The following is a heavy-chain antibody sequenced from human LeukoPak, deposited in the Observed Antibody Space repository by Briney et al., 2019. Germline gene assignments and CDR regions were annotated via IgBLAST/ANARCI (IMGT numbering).Heavy chain of an antibody. D-gene: IGHD5-18*01. V-gene: IGHV4-34*01. CDR2: INHSGST. CDR3: ARGGGYSYGYYYYYGMDV. J-gene: IGHJ6*02. CDR1: GGSFSGYY. Sequence: SETLPLTCAVYGGSFSGYYWSWIRQPPGKGLEWIGEINHSGSTNYNPSLKSRVTISVDTSKNQFSLKLSSVTAADTAVYYCARGGGYSYGYYYYYGMDVWGQGTTVTVSS.